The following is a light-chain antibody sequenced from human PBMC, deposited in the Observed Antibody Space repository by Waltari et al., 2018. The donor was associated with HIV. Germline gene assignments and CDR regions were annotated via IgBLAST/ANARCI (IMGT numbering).Light chain of an antibody. Sequence: QSALTQPASVSGSPGQSITISCTGTSSDVGGYNYVSGYQQHPGKAPKLMICDVSKRPSGVSNRFSGSKSGNTASVTISALQAEDEADYHCSSYTASSTFVLGVGTKLTVL. V-gene: IGLV2-14*01. CDR1: SSDVGGYNY. J-gene: IGLJ2*01. CDR2: DVS. CDR3: SSYTASSTFV.